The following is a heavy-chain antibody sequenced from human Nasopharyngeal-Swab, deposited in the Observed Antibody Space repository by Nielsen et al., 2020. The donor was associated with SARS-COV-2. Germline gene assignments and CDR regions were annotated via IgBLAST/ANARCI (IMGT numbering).Heavy chain of an antibody. V-gene: IGHV3-23*01. CDR2: ISISGYKT. CDR1: GFTFSNSA. J-gene: IGHJ5*02. CDR3: ARPLSRDSTWTTEANWFDP. D-gene: IGHD6-13*01. Sequence: GESLKISCAVSGFTFSNSAMTWVRQAPGKGLEWVSAISISGYKTYYADSVRGRFTISRDNSENTVYLQMNSLRAEDTALYHCARPLSRDSTWTTEANWFDPWGQGTLVTVSS.